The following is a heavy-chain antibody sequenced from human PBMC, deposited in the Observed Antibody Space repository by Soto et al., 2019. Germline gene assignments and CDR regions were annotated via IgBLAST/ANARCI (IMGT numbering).Heavy chain of an antibody. D-gene: IGHD4-17*01. CDR2: IYTTRSP. CDR3: ARSPAYGDYANLDT. Sequence: SETLSLTCTVTGDSVSKYYWNWIRQPTGKGLEWIGRIYTTRSPNYNPSLKSRVTMSVDTSKNQFSLKLNLSSVTAADTAVYYCARSPAYGDYANLDTWGPGTLVTVSS. CDR1: GDSVSKYY. V-gene: IGHV4-4*07. J-gene: IGHJ5*02.